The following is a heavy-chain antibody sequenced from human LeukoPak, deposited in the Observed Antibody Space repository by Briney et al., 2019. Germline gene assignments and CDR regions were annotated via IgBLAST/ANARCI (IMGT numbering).Heavy chain of an antibody. D-gene: IGHD2/OR15-2a*01. CDR1: GGSISSGSYY. Sequence: SETLSLTCTVSGGSISSGSYYWSWIRQPAGKGLEWIGRIYTSGSTNYNPSLKSRVTISVDTSKNQFSLKLSSVTAADTAVYYCARHPTSIPFDYWGQGTLVTVSS. CDR3: ARHPTSIPFDY. J-gene: IGHJ4*02. V-gene: IGHV4-61*02. CDR2: IYTSGST.